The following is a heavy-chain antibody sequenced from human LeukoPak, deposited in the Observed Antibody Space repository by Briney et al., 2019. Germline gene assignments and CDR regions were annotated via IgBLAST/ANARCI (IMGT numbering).Heavy chain of an antibody. CDR1: GGSVSSGSYY. V-gene: IGHV4-61*01. CDR2: IYHSGST. Sequence: SETLSLTCTVSGGSVSSGSYYWSWIRQPPGKGLEWIGYIYHSGSTNYNPSLKSRVTISVDTSKNQFSLKLSSVTAADTAVYYCARVVGGDYDYYYYGMDVWGQGTTVTVSS. J-gene: IGHJ6*02. D-gene: IGHD4-17*01. CDR3: ARVVGGDYDYYYYGMDV.